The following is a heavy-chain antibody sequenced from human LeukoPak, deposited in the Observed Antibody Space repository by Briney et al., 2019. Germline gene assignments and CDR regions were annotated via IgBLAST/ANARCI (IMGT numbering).Heavy chain of an antibody. Sequence: GGSLRLSCAASGFTFSTYWMSWVRQAPGKGLEWVGNIKHSGSEKYYADSVKDRFTISRDNAKNSLYLHMNSLRADDTAVYYCARGGYYYHSSGHRMDVWGQGTTVTVSS. D-gene: IGHD3-22*01. CDR3: ARGGYYYHSSGHRMDV. CDR1: GFTFSTYW. V-gene: IGHV3-7*01. J-gene: IGHJ6*02. CDR2: IKHSGSEK.